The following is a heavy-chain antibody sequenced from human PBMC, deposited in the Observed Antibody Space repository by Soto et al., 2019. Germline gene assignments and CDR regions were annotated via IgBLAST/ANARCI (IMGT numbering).Heavy chain of an antibody. Sequence: PGAALKISCKGSGYSFTSYWIGSVHQMPGKGLEWMGIIYPGDSDTRYSPSFQGQVTISADKSISTAYLQWSSLKASDTAMYYCARQNTMIALDYWGQGTLVTVSS. V-gene: IGHV5-51*07. CDR1: GYSFTSYW. D-gene: IGHD3-22*01. J-gene: IGHJ4*02. CDR2: IYPGDSDT. CDR3: ARQNTMIALDY.